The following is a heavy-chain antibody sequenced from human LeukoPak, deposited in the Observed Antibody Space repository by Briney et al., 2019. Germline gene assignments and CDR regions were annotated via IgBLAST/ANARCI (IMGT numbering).Heavy chain of an antibody. CDR3: ARDSSEKEFDY. D-gene: IGHD2-2*01. Sequence: GASVKVSCKASGYTFTGYYMHWVRQAPGQGLEWMGWINAGNGNTKYSQEFQGRVTITRDTSASTAYMELSSLRSEDMAVYYCARDSSEKEFDYWGQGTLVTVSS. J-gene: IGHJ4*02. CDR1: GYTFTGYY. V-gene: IGHV1-3*03. CDR2: INAGNGNT.